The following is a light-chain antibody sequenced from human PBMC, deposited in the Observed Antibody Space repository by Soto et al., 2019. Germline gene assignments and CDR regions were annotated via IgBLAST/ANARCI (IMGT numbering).Light chain of an antibody. CDR2: NVD. V-gene: IGLV2-11*01. J-gene: IGLJ3*02. CDR1: SSDVGAYGY. Sequence: QSALTQPHSVSGSPGQSVTLSCTGTSSDVGAYGYVSWFQQYPGEAPKLLIYNVDKRPPGVPDRFSGSKSGNTASLTISGLQAEDEADYYCYSYAGYYTWVFGGGTKLTVL. CDR3: YSYAGYYTWV.